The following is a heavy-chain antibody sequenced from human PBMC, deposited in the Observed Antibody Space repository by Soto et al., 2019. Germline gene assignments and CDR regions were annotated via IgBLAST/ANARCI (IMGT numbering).Heavy chain of an antibody. CDR2: IVVGSGNT. J-gene: IGHJ6*02. Sequence: SVKVSCKASGFTFTSSAVQWVRQARGQRLEWIGWIVVGSGNTNYAQKFQEKITITRDMSTSTAYMELSSLRSEDTAVYYCARAYLVGATLSYYYGMDVWGQGTTVTVSS. V-gene: IGHV1-58*01. CDR1: GFTFTSSA. CDR3: ARAYLVGATLSYYYGMDV. D-gene: IGHD1-26*01.